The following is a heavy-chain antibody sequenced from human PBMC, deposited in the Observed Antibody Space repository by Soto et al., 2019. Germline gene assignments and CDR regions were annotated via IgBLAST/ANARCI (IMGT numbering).Heavy chain of an antibody. CDR2: IYYSGST. CDR3: ARVPYCSGGSCYLLFDL. V-gene: IGHV4-30-4*01. Sequence: SETLSLTCTVSGGSISSGDYYWSWIRQPPGKGLEWIGYIYYSGSTYYNPSLKSRVTISVDTSKNQFSLKLSSVTAADTAVYYCARVPYCSGGSCYLLFDLWGRGTLVTVAS. J-gene: IGHJ2*01. CDR1: GGSISSGDYY. D-gene: IGHD2-15*01.